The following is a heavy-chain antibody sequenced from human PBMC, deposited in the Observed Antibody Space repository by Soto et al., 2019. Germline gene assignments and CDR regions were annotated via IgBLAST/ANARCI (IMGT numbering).Heavy chain of an antibody. CDR2: IYYSGST. Sequence: SETLSLTCTVSGGSISSGGYYWSWIRQHPGKGLEWIGYIYYSGSTYYNPSLKSRVTISVDTSKNQFSLKLSSVTAAATAVYYCARIYYDSSGYYYFDYWGQGTLVTVSS. CDR1: GGSISSGGYY. CDR3: ARIYYDSSGYYYFDY. J-gene: IGHJ4*02. V-gene: IGHV4-31*03. D-gene: IGHD3-22*01.